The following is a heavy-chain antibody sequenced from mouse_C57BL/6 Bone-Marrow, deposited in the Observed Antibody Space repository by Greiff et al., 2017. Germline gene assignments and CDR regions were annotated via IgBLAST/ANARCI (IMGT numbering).Heavy chain of an antibody. CDR3: ARKGDENAMDY. CDR2: IWGGGST. CDR1: GFYLTSYG. V-gene: IGHV2-2*01. Sequence: VQLQQSGPGLVQPSQSLSITCTVSGFYLTSYGVHWVSQSPGKGLEWLGVIWGGGSTDYNAAFISRLSISKDNSKSQVFFKMTSLQADDTAIYYCARKGDENAMDYWGQGTSVTVSS. J-gene: IGHJ4*01.